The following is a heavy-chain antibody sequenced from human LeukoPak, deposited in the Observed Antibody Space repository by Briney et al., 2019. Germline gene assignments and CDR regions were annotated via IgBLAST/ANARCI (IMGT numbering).Heavy chain of an antibody. D-gene: IGHD3-22*01. Sequence: SSETLSLTCTVSGYSISSGYYWGWIRQPPGKGLEWITSVYRSGSTYYKSSLKTRVRISVDTSKNQFSLQLRSVTAADTAVYYCARWAYYYDSSGYYYYFDYWGQGTLVTVSS. CDR1: GYSISSGYY. CDR3: ARWAYYYDSSGYYYYFDY. V-gene: IGHV4-38-2*02. CDR2: VYRSGST. J-gene: IGHJ4*02.